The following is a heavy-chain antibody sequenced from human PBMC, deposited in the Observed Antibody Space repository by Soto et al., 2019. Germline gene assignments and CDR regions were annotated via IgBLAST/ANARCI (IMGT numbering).Heavy chain of an antibody. D-gene: IGHD3-22*01. J-gene: IGHJ4*02. CDR3: ALGRVITKYLDY. CDR2: IYYSGST. V-gene: IGHV4-59*01. CDR1: GGSISSYY. Sequence: SETLSLTCTVSGGSISSYYWSWIRQPPGKGLEWIGYIYYSGSTNYNPSLKSRVTISVDTSKNQFSLKLSSVTAADTAVYYCALGRVITKYLDYWGQGTLVTVSS.